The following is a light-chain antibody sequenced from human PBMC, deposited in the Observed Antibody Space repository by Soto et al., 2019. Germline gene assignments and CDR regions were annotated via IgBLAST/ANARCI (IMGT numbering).Light chain of an antibody. V-gene: IGKV1-5*03. CDR3: QQYNSFST. Sequence: DIQMTQSPSTLSASVGDRVTMTCRASQSISSWLAWYQQKPGKAPKLLIYKASTLESGVPSRFSGSGSGTEFTLTISSLQPDDFATYYCQQYNSFSTFGQGTRREIK. CDR1: QSISSW. CDR2: KAS. J-gene: IGKJ5*01.